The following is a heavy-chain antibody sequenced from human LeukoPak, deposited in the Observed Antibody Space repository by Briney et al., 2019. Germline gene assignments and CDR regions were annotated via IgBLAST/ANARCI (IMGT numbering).Heavy chain of an antibody. J-gene: IGHJ6*02. CDR3: ARDIDGYYGMDV. V-gene: IGHV3-66*01. CDR1: GFTVGSNY. Sequence: GGSLRLSCAASGFTVGSNYMSWVRQAPGKGLEWVSVIYSGGSTYYADSVKGRFTISRDNSKNTLYPQMNSLRAEDTAVYYCARDIDGYYGMDVWGQGTTVTVSS. CDR2: IYSGGST.